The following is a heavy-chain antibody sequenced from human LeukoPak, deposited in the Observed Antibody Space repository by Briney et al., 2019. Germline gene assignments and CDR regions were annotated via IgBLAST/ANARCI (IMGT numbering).Heavy chain of an antibody. CDR3: AKERNAWPTNFDS. CDR1: GFTFSGYA. D-gene: IGHD5-24*01. CDR2: ISGPGGST. Sequence: GGSLRLSCAASGFTFSGYAMSWVRQAPGKGLEWVSTISGPGGSTYYTDSVKGRFTISRDNSKNTVFLQMNSLRAEDTAIYYCAKERNAWPTNFDSWSQGTLVTVSA. V-gene: IGHV3-23*01. J-gene: IGHJ4*02.